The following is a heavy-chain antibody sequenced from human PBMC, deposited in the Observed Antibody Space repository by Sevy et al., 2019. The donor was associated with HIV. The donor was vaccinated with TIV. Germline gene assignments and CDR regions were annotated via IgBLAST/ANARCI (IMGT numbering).Heavy chain of an antibody. D-gene: IGHD6-19*01. Sequence: SETLSLTCTVSGGSISSYYWSWIRQPPGKGLEWIGYIYYSGSTNYNPSLKSRVTISVDTSKNQFSLKLSSVTAADTAVYYCAGSIAVAGMNWFDPWGQRTLVTVSS. J-gene: IGHJ5*02. V-gene: IGHV4-59*12. CDR1: GGSISSYY. CDR3: AGSIAVAGMNWFDP. CDR2: IYYSGST.